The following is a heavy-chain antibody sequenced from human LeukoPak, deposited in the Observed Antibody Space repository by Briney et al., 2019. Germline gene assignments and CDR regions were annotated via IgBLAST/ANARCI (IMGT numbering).Heavy chain of an antibody. Sequence: GGSLRLSCAASGFTFSSYTMNWVRQAPGKGLEWVSSISGSGGTTYYADSVKGRFTISRDNSKNTLSLQMNSLRAEDTAVYYCAKGLSSGPGRFDYWGQGTLVTVSS. D-gene: IGHD6-19*01. CDR3: AKGLSSGPGRFDY. J-gene: IGHJ4*02. CDR1: GFTFSSYT. V-gene: IGHV3-23*01. CDR2: ISGSGGTT.